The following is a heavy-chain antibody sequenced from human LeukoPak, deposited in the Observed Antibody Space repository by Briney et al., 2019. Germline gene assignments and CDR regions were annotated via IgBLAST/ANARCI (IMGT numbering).Heavy chain of an antibody. CDR1: GYAFSRYG. CDR2: ISAYNGNA. D-gene: IGHD2-15*01. CDR3: ARGYGHDY. V-gene: IGHV1-18*01. J-gene: IGHJ4*02. Sequence: ASVKVSCKASGYAFSRYGINWVRQAPGQGLEWVGGISAYNGNANYAQNLQGRVTMTTDTSSSTAYMELRSLRPDDTAVYYRARGYGHDYWGQGTLVTVSS.